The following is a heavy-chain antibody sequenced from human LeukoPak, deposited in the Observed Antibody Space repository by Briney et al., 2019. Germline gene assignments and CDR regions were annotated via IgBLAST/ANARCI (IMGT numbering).Heavy chain of an antibody. CDR2: INSNGGTT. J-gene: IGHJ6*02. Sequence: GGSLRLSCAASGFTCSTYWVHWVRQAPGKGLVWFSRINSNGGTTNYADSVKGRFTISRDNAKNTVYLQMNSLRAEDAAVYYCARGAGSGTYLSHGIDVWGQGTTVTVSS. CDR1: GFTCSTYW. D-gene: IGHD3-10*01. CDR3: ARGAGSGTYLSHGIDV. V-gene: IGHV3-74*01.